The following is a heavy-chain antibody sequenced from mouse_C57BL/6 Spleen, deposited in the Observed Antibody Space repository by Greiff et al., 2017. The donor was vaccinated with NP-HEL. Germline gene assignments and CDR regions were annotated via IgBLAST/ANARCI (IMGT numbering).Heavy chain of an antibody. J-gene: IGHJ2*01. CDR3: AREKVFITTVVATWDFDY. V-gene: IGHV1-76*01. CDR1: GYTFTDYY. Sequence: QVQLKESGAELVRPGASVKLSCKASGYTFTDYYINWVKQRPGQGLEWIARIYPGSGNTYYNEKFKGKATLTAEKSSSTAYMQLSSLTSEDSAVYFCAREKVFITTVVATWDFDYWGQGTTLTVSS. D-gene: IGHD1-1*01. CDR2: IYPGSGNT.